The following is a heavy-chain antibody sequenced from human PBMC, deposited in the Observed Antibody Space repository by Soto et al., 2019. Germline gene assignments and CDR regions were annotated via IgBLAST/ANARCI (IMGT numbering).Heavy chain of an antibody. CDR3: ARDEGSYYDYYYGMHV. Sequence: LRLSCAASGFTFSSYSMNWVRQAPGKGLEWVSSISSSSSYIYYADSVKGRFTISRDNAKNSLYLQMNSLRAEDTAVYYCARDEGSYYDYYYGMHVSGPGTTLTV. CDR1: GFTFSSYS. D-gene: IGHD1-26*01. J-gene: IGHJ6*02. CDR2: ISSSSSYI. V-gene: IGHV3-21*01.